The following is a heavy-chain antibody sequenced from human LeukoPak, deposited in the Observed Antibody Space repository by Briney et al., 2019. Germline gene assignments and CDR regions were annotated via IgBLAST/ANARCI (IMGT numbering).Heavy chain of an antibody. CDR3: AREGRSGQPLNTDY. CDR2: IDPSDSYT. D-gene: IGHD3-10*01. J-gene: IGHJ4*02. CDR1: GYSFTSYW. Sequence: PGESLKISCKGSGYSFTSYWISWVRQMPGKGLEWVGRIDPSDSYTNYSPSFQGHVTISTDKSISTAYLQWSSLKASDTAMYYCAREGRSGQPLNTDYWGQGTLVTVSS. V-gene: IGHV5-10-1*01.